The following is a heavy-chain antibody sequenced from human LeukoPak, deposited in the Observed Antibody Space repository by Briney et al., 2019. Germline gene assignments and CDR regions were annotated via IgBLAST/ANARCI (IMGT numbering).Heavy chain of an antibody. J-gene: IGHJ4*02. CDR1: GASISSSSGYF. Sequence: NSSETLSLTCTVSGASISSSSGYFWGWIRQPPGKGLEWIGNIYNVGSTYYNPSLKSRVTISVDTSKNEFSLKVSSVTAADTAIYFCARIAMTTRATIDYWGQGTLVIVSS. CDR3: ARIAMTTRATIDY. V-gene: IGHV4-39*07. CDR2: IYNVGST. D-gene: IGHD5-24*01.